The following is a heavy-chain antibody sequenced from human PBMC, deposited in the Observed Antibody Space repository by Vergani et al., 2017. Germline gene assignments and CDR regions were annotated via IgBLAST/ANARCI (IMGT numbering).Heavy chain of an antibody. J-gene: IGHJ3*02. V-gene: IGHV4-61*02. D-gene: IGHD3-16*01. CDR3: ARGNPYVDFDI. Sequence: QVQLQESGPGLVKPSQTLSPTCTVSGGPFNSGSYYWSWLRQPAGKRLEWIGRIHTNGIIHYNPSLNSRATISVDTSRNQISLKLTSVTAPDTAIYFCARGNPYVDFDIWGQGTMITVSS. CDR2: IHTNGII. CDR1: GGPFNSGSYY.